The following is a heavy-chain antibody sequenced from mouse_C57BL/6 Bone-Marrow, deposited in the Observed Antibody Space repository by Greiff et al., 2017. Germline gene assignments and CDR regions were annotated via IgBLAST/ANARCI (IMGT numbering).Heavy chain of an antibody. CDR3: AIEGYPFYY. J-gene: IGHJ2*01. V-gene: IGHV1-50*01. CDR1: GYTFTSYW. CDR2: IDPSESYT. Sequence: QVQLQQPGAELVKPGASVKLSCKASGYTFTSYWMQWVKQRPGQGLEWIGEIDPSESYTNYNQKFKGKATLTVDQSSSTAYMQLSSLTSEDSAVYYCAIEGYPFYYWGQGTTLTVSS.